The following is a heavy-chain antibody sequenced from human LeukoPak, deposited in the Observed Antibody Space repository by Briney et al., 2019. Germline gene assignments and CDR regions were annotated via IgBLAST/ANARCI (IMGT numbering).Heavy chain of an antibody. CDR2: ISGSGGST. D-gene: IGHD3-10*01. V-gene: IGHV3-23*01. J-gene: IGHJ4*02. CDR3: ARDKSLLWFAD. CDR1: GFTFSSYA. Sequence: GGSLRLSCAASGFTFSSYAMSWVRQAPGKGLEWVSAISGSGGSTYYADSVKGRFTISRDNSKNTVYLQMNRLRAEDTAVYYCARDKSLLWFADWGQGTLVTVSS.